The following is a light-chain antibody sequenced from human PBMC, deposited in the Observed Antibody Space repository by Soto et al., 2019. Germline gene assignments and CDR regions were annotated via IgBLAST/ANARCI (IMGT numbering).Light chain of an antibody. CDR3: QHYNSYSEA. CDR2: DAY. J-gene: IGKJ1*01. Sequence: EIVLTQSPATLSSSPGERATLSCRASQHIWSYLAWYQQKPGQAPRLLMYDAYKRATGIQARFRGSGSGTDFTLTISSLQPDDFATYYCQHYNSYSEAFGQGTKVDIK. V-gene: IGKV3-11*01. CDR1: QHIWSY.